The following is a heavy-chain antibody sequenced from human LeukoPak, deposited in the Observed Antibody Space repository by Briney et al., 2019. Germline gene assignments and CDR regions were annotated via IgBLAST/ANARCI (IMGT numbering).Heavy chain of an antibody. V-gene: IGHV3-48*03. CDR2: ISSSGSTI. CDR1: GFTFRSYE. Sequence: GGSLRPSCAASGFTFRSYEMNWVRQASGKGLEGVSYISSSGSTIYYADSVKGRFTISRDNAKNSLYLQMNSLRAEDTAVYYCAELGITMVGGVWGKGTTVTISS. CDR3: AELGITMVGGV. D-gene: IGHD3-10*02. J-gene: IGHJ6*04.